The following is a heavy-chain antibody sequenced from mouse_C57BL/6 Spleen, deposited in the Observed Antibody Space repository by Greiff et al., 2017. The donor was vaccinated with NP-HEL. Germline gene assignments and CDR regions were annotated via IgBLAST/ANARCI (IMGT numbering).Heavy chain of an antibody. CDR1: GFTFSSYT. CDR2: ISGGGGNT. V-gene: IGHV5-9*01. J-gene: IGHJ3*01. D-gene: IGHD2-5*01. CDR3: ARGYYSNCGGFAY. Sequence: EVQGVESGGGLVKPGGSLKLSCAASGFTFSSYTMSWVRQTPEKRLEWVATISGGGGNTYYPDSVKGRFTISRDNAKNTLYLQMSSLRSEDTALYYCARGYYSNCGGFAYWGQGTLVTVSA.